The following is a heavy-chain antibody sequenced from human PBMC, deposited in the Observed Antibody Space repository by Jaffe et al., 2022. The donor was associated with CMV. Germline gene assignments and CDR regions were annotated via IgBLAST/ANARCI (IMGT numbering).Heavy chain of an antibody. Sequence: QVQLVESGGGVVQPGRSLRLSCAASGFTFSSYGMHWVRQAPGKGLEWVAVIWYDGSNKYYADSVKGRFTISRDNSKNTLYLQMNSLRAEDTAVYYCARGWDHIVVVTAIQTPFDYWGQGTLVTVSS. V-gene: IGHV3-33*01. CDR3: ARGWDHIVVVTAIQTPFDY. CDR2: IWYDGSNK. CDR1: GFTFSSYG. D-gene: IGHD2-21*02. J-gene: IGHJ4*02.